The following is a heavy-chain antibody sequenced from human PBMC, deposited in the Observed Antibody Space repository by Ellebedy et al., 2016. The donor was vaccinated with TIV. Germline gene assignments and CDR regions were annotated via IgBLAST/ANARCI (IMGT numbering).Heavy chain of an antibody. Sequence: GESLKISCAASGFTFSDYYMSWLRQAPGKGLEWVSYISSSSSYTNYADSVKGRFTISRDNAKNSLYLQMNSLRAEDTAVYYCATGYYGSGSPDYWGQGTLVTVSS. CDR2: ISSSSSYT. J-gene: IGHJ4*02. CDR1: GFTFSDYY. CDR3: ATGYYGSGSPDY. V-gene: IGHV3-11*06. D-gene: IGHD3-10*01.